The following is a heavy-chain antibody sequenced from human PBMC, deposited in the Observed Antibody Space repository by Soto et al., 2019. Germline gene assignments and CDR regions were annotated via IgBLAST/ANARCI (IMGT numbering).Heavy chain of an antibody. J-gene: IGHJ6*02. CDR3: AKDLFRLRLGESPMDV. D-gene: IGHD3-16*01. V-gene: IGHV3-30*18. Sequence: GGSLRLSCAASGFTFSSYSMNWVRQAPGKGLEWVAVISYDGSNKYYADSVKGRFTISRDNSKNTLYLQMNSLRAEDTAVYYCAKDLFRLRLGESPMDVWGQGTTVTVSS. CDR2: ISYDGSNK. CDR1: GFTFSSYS.